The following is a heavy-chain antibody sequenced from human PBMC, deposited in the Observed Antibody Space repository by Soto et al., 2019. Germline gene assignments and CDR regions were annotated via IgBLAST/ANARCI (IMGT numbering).Heavy chain of an antibody. CDR3: ARTGEYLVHY. CDR2: TYYRSKWSS. Sequence: SQTLTLSCAISGDSDSSKSGAWHWIRHSPSRGLEWLGRTYYRSKWSSNYAVSVKSRITINPDTSKNQFSLQLRSVTPDDAAMYYCARTGEYLVHYWGQGTLVTVSS. V-gene: IGHV6-1*01. J-gene: IGHJ4*02. D-gene: IGHD7-27*01. CDR1: GDSDSSKSGA.